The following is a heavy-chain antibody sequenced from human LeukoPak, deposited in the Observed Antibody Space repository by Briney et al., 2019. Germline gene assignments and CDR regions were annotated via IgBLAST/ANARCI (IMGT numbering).Heavy chain of an antibody. D-gene: IGHD2/OR15-2a*01. CDR3: ARHLSPSPAFDI. V-gene: IGHV4-59*08. J-gene: IGHJ3*02. CDR1: GFTFNSYE. CDR2: ISYTGTT. Sequence: GSLRLSCAASGFTFNSYEMNWVRQAPGKGLEWIGYISYTGTTNYNPSLKSRVTISVDTSKNQFSLKVRSVTAADTAMYYCARHLSPSPAFDIWGQGTMVTVSS.